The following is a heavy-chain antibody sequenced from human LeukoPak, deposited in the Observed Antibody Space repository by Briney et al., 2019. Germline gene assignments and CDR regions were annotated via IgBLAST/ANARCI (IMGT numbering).Heavy chain of an antibody. CDR3: AREGSGRYSQWYFDL. J-gene: IGHJ2*01. V-gene: IGHV4-61*08. CDR2: IYYSGST. D-gene: IGHD1-26*01. CDR1: GGSISSGGYY. Sequence: PSQTLSLTCTVSGGSISSGGYYWSWIRQPPGKGLEWIGYIYYSGSTNYNPSLTSRVTISVDTSKNQFSLKLSSVTAADTAVYYCAREGSGRYSQWYFDLWGRGTLVTVSS.